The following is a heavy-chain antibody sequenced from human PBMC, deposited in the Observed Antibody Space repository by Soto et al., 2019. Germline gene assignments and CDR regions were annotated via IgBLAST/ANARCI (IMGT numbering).Heavy chain of an antibody. D-gene: IGHD2-15*01. CDR2: ISGDSSII. J-gene: IGHJ3*02. V-gene: IGHV3-48*02. CDR1: GFTFSTHG. CDR3: ARDWGYCSGGTCYAAFDM. Sequence: GGSLRLSCAASGFTFSTHGMNWVRQAPGKGLEGVSFISGDSSIIHYADSVKGRFTVSRDNAKNSLFLQMNSLRDEDTALYYCARDWGYCSGGTCYAAFDMWGQGTMVTVSS.